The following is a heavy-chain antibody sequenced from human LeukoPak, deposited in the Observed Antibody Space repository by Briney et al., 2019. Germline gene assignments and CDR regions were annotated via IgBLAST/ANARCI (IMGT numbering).Heavy chain of an antibody. V-gene: IGHV3-21*01. CDR2: ISSSSSYI. Sequence: TGGSLRLSCAASGFTFSSYSMNWVRQAPGKGLEWVSSISSSSSYIYYADSVKGRFTISRDNAKNSLYLQMNSLRAEDTAVYYCARDGDSTLDPWGQGTLVTVSS. D-gene: IGHD2-15*01. J-gene: IGHJ5*02. CDR1: GFTFSSYS. CDR3: ARDGDSTLDP.